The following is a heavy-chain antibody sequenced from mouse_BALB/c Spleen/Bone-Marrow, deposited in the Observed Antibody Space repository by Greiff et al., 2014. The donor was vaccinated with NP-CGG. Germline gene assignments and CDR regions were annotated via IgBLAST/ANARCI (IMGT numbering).Heavy chain of an antibody. Sequence: VQRVESGTELMKPGASVKISCKATGYTFSSYWIEWVNQRPGHGLEWIGEILPGSGSTNYNEKFKGKATFTADTSSNTAYMQLSSLTSEDPAVYYCARRGHGFAWFAYWGQGTLVTVSA. D-gene: IGHD1-2*01. J-gene: IGHJ3*01. V-gene: IGHV1-9*01. CDR1: GYTFSSYW. CDR3: ARRGHGFAWFAY. CDR2: ILPGSGST.